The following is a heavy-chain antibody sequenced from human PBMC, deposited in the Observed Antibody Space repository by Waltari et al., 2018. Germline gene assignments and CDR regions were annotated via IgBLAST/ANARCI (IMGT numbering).Heavy chain of an antibody. CDR1: GYPFTSYD. CDR2: INTNTGNP. D-gene: IGHD3-10*01. V-gene: IGHV7-4-1*02. J-gene: IGHJ3*02. CDR3: ARDREGGSGSSAWAFDI. Sequence: QVQLVQSGSELKKPGASVKVSCKASGYPFTSYDMNWVRQATGQGTEGMGWINTNTGNPTYAQGFTGRFVFSLDTSVSTAYLQISSLKAEDTAVYYCARDREGGSGSSAWAFDIWGQGTMVTVSS.